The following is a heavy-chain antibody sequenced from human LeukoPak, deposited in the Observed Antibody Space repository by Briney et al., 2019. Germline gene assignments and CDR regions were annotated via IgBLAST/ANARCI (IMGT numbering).Heavy chain of an antibody. D-gene: IGHD2-2*01. CDR3: ARDEYCSSTSCYGYFQY. J-gene: IGHJ1*01. Sequence: ASVKVSCKASGYTFTSYAMHWVRQAPGQRLEWMGWINAGNGNTKYSQKFQGRVTITRDTSASTAYMELSSLISEDTAVYYCARDEYCSSTSCYGYFQYWGQGTLVTVSS. CDR1: GYTFTSYA. V-gene: IGHV1-3*01. CDR2: INAGNGNT.